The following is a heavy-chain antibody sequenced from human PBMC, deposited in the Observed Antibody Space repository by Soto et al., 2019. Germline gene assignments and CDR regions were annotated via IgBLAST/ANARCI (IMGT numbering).Heavy chain of an antibody. J-gene: IGHJ6*02. CDR1: GFTFFSYG. V-gene: IGHV3-30*18. Sequence: QVQVVESGGGVVQPGRSLRLSCTASGFTFFSYGMHWVRQAPGKGLEWVAVTSYDGSYKYYADSVKGRFTISRDNSKNTLYLQMNSLRPEDTAVYYCTKDRGPRRFSYGMDAWGQGTTVTVSS. CDR2: TSYDGSYK. D-gene: IGHD3-10*01. CDR3: TKDRGPRRFSYGMDA.